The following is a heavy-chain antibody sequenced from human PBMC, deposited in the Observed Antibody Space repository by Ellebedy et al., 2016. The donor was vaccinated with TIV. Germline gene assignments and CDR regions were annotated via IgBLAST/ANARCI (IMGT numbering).Heavy chain of an antibody. CDR1: GFTFSTHA. CDR2: ISYDGHKK. J-gene: IGHJ6*02. D-gene: IGHD3-10*01. V-gene: IGHV3-30-3*01. CDR3: ARDAFTNGWFGPDSYGMDV. Sequence: PGGSLRLSCAASGFTFSTHALHWVRQAPGKGLEWVAIISYDGHKKFYADSVKGRFTVSRDNSKRMLYLKLNSLRPEDTAVYYCARDAFTNGWFGPDSYGMDVWGQGATLTVSS.